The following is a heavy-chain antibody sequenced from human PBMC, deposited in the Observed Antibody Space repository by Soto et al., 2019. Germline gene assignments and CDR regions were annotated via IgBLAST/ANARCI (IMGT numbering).Heavy chain of an antibody. D-gene: IGHD6-19*01. CDR1: GGSISSYY. Sequence: SETLSLTCTVSGGSISSYYWSWIRQPPGKGLEWIGYIYYSGSTNYNPSLKSRVTISVDTSKNQFSLKLSSVTAADMAVYYCASVYYSSGSYYFDYWGQGTLVTVSS. J-gene: IGHJ4*02. CDR3: ASVYYSSGSYYFDY. CDR2: IYYSGST. V-gene: IGHV4-59*01.